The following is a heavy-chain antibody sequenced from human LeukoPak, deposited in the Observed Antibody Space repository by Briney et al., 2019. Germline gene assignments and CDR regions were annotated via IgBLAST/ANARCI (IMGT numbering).Heavy chain of an antibody. CDR1: GGSFSGFY. Sequence: PSETLSLTCAVYGGSFSGFYWSWIRQPPGKGLEWIGEINHSGSTNYNPSLKSRVTISVDTSKNQISLNLSSVTAADTAVYYCAREGTGRGSGYYYGLFDYWGQGTLVTVSS. CDR3: AREGTGRGSGYYYGLFDY. J-gene: IGHJ4*02. CDR2: INHSGST. D-gene: IGHD3-22*01. V-gene: IGHV4-34*09.